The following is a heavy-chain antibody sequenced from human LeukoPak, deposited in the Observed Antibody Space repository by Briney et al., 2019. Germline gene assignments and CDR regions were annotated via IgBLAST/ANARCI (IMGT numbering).Heavy chain of an antibody. CDR2: ISSSGSTI. Sequence: GGSLRLSCAASGFTFSDYYMSWLRQAPGKGLEWVSYISSSGSTIYYADSVKGRFTISRDNAKNSLYLQMNSLRAEDTAVYYCAREPDYGDYDYWGQGTLVTVSS. J-gene: IGHJ4*02. CDR3: AREPDYGDYDY. V-gene: IGHV3-11*04. CDR1: GFTFSDYY. D-gene: IGHD4-17*01.